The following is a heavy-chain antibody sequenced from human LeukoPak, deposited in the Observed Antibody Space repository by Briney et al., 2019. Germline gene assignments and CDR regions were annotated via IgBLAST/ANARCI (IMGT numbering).Heavy chain of an antibody. CDR2: IWYDGSNK. D-gene: IGHD4-11*01. Sequence: PGGSLRLSCAASGFTFSSYGMHWVRQAPCKGLEWVAVIWYDGSNKNYADSAKGRFTISRDNSKNTLYLQMNSLRAEDTAVYYCARVADYSNSAHADYWGQGTLVTVSS. V-gene: IGHV3-33*01. CDR3: ARVADYSNSAHADY. CDR1: GFTFSSYG. J-gene: IGHJ4*02.